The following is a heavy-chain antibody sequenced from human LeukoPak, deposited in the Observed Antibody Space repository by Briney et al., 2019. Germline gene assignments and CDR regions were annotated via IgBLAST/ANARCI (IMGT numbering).Heavy chain of an antibody. V-gene: IGHV3-21*01. J-gene: IGHJ4*02. CDR2: ISSSSSYI. D-gene: IGHD1-26*01. CDR3: ARLERESYSLDY. CDR1: GFTFSSYS. Sequence: GGSLRLSCAASGFTFSSYSMNWVRQAPGKGLEWVSSISSSSSYIYYADSVKGRFTISRDNAKNSLYLQMNSLRAEDTDVYYCARLERESYSLDYWGQGTLVTVSS.